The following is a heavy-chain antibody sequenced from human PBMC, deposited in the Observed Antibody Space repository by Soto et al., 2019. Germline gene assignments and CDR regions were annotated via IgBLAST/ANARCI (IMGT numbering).Heavy chain of an antibody. V-gene: IGHV3-49*04. CDR1: VFTFGDYA. D-gene: IGHD1-26*01. CDR2: IRSKAYGGTT. Sequence: GSLRLSGTASVFTFGDYAMSWVRQAPGKGLEWVGFIRSKAYGGTTEYAASVKGRFTISRDDSKSIAYLQMNSLKTEDTAVYYCTRGVLSGSYVQDGMDVWGQGTTVTVSS. J-gene: IGHJ6*02. CDR3: TRGVLSGSYVQDGMDV.